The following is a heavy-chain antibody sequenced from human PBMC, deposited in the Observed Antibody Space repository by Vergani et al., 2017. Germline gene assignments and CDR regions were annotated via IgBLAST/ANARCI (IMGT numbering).Heavy chain of an antibody. CDR3: ARDREWLGNTPRVFDY. J-gene: IGHJ4*02. CDR2: IWYDGSNK. Sequence: QVQLVESGGGVVQPGRSLRLSCAASGFTFSSYGMHWVRQAPGKGLEWVAVIWYDGSNKYYADSVKGRFTISRDNSKNTLYLKMNSLRAEDTAVYYCARDREWLGNTPRVFDYWGQGTLVTVSS. D-gene: IGHD6-19*01. CDR1: GFTFSSYG. V-gene: IGHV3-33*01.